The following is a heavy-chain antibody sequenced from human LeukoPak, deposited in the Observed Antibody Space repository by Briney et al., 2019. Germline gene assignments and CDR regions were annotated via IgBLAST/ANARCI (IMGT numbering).Heavy chain of an antibody. CDR1: GGSISSYY. CDR3: ARQSSSTKYYFDY. CDR2: IYYSGST. V-gene: IGHV4-59*08. D-gene: IGHD6-13*01. J-gene: IGHJ4*02. Sequence: SETLSLTCTVSGGSISSYYWGWIRQPPGKGLEWIGYIYYSGSTNYNPSLKSRVTISVDTSKNQFSLKLSSVTAADTAVYYCARQSSSTKYYFDYWGQGTLVTVSS.